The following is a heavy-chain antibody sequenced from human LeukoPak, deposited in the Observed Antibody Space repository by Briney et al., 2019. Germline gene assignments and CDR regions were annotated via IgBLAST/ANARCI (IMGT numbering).Heavy chain of an antibody. CDR2: IKEDGSDI. CDR1: GFTFNTYS. J-gene: IGHJ4*02. D-gene: IGHD3-16*02. V-gene: IGHV3-7*02. Sequence: GGSLRLSCAASGFTFNTYSMTWVRQAPGRGLEWVARIKEDGSDIHYVDSVKGRFTISRDNSKNTLYLQMNSLRAEDTAVYYCARISGSYRPFGYWGQGTLVTVSS. CDR3: ARISGSYRPFGY.